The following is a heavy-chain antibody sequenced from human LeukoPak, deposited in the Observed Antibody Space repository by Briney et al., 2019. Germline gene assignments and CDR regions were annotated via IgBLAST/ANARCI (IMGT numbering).Heavy chain of an antibody. CDR2: IYYSGST. J-gene: IGHJ4*02. D-gene: IGHD4-17*01. CDR3: ARWDYGDYGGGYYFDY. V-gene: IGHV4-31*03. CDR1: GGSISSGGYY. Sequence: SDTLSLTCTVSGGSISSGGYYWSWIRQHPGKGLEWIGYIYYSGSTYYNPSLKSRVTISVDTSKNQFSLKLSSVTAADTAVYYCARWDYGDYGGGYYFDYWGQGTLVTVSS.